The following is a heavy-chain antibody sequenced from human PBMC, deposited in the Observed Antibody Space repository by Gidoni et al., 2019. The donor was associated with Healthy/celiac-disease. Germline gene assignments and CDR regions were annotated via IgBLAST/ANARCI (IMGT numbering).Heavy chain of an antibody. V-gene: IGHV3-7*03. CDR3: ARGYGDYG. Sequence: EVQLVESGGGLIQQGGSLRLSCAASGVTFSSYWMSWVRQAPGKGLEWVANIKQDGSEKYYVDSVKGRFTISRDNAKNSLYLQMNSLRAEDTAVYYCARGYGDYGWGQGTLVTVSS. CDR1: GVTFSSYW. J-gene: IGHJ4*02. D-gene: IGHD4-17*01. CDR2: IKQDGSEK.